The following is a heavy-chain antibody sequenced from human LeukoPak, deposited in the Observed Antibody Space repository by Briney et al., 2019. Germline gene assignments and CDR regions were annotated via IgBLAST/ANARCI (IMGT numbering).Heavy chain of an antibody. CDR1: GDSFSSYY. V-gene: IGHV4-4*07. J-gene: IGHJ4*02. D-gene: IGHD5-24*01. Sequence: SETLSLTCSVSGDSFSSYYWTWIRQPAGKGLEWIGRISPSGTTNYNPSLRGRVTMSIDTSKNSFSLRLTAVTAADTAVYYCARVRDPRYNFFDSWGQGTLVTVSS. CDR2: ISPSGTT. CDR3: ARVRDPRYNFFDS.